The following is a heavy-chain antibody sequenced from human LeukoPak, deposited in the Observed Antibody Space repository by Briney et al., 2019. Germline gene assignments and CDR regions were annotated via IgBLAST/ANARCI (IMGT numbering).Heavy chain of an antibody. V-gene: IGHV1-8*01. J-gene: IGHJ6*02. CDR2: MNPNSGNT. CDR1: GYTFTSYD. Sequence: ASVKVSCKASGYTFTSYDINWVRQATGQGLEWMGWMNPNSGNTGYAQKFQGRVTITADESTSTAYMELSSLRSEDTAVYYCARAKTYVDIVVVVAATLSDYYYGMDVWGQGTTVTVSS. D-gene: IGHD2-15*01. CDR3: ARAKTYVDIVVVVAATLSDYYYGMDV.